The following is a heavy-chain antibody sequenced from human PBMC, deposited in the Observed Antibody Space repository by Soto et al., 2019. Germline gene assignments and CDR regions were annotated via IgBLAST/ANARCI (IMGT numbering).Heavy chain of an antibody. CDR3: AKVPKGLRTEYYFDY. D-gene: IGHD5-12*01. Sequence: EVQLLESGGGLVQPGGSLRLSCAASGFTFSSYAMSWVRQAPGKGLEWVSAISGSGGSTYYADSVKGRFTISRDNSKNSLDLQTNSLRAEDTAVYYCAKVPKGLRTEYYFDYRGQGALVTVSS. CDR2: ISGSGGST. V-gene: IGHV3-23*01. J-gene: IGHJ4*02. CDR1: GFTFSSYA.